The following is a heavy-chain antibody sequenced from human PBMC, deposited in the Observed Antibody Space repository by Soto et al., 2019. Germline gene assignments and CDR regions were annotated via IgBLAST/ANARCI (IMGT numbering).Heavy chain of an antibody. J-gene: IGHJ6*02. Sequence: ASVKVSCKTSGFTFRSSAVQWVRQARGQRLEWIGWLVVGTGNTNYAQKFQQRVTISSDRSTNTVSMELSSLTSEDTAVYYCATGASCRGRSPSESYSYYYGMDIWGQGTTVTVSS. D-gene: IGHD2-21*01. V-gene: IGHV1-58*01. CDR3: ATGASCRGRSPSESYSYYYGMDI. CDR2: LVVGTGNT. CDR1: GFTFRSSA.